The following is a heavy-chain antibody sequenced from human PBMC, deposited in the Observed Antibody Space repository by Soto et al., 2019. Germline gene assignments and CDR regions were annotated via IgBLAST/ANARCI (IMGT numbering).Heavy chain of an antibody. CDR1: GGSISSGGYY. J-gene: IGHJ6*02. Sequence: SETLSLTCTVSGGSISSGGYYWSWIRQHPGKGLEWIGYIYYSGSTYYNPSLKSRVTISVDTSKNQFSLKLSSVTAADTAVYYCASYCSGGSCPYYYYGMDVWGQGTTVTVSS. V-gene: IGHV4-31*03. CDR3: ASYCSGGSCPYYYYGMDV. D-gene: IGHD2-15*01. CDR2: IYYSGST.